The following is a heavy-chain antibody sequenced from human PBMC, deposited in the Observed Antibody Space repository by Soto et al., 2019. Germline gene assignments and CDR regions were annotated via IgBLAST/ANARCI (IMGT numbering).Heavy chain of an antibody. CDR3: ARSSGWPYYYYYCGKDV. D-gene: IGHD6-19*01. V-gene: IGHV5-51*01. CDR2: IYPGDSDT. CDR1: GYSFTSYW. J-gene: IGHJ6*04. Sequence: GESLKISCKGSGYSFTSYWIGWVRQMPGKGLEWMGIIYPGDSDTRYSPSFQGQVTISADKSISTAYLQWSSLKASDTAMYYCARSSGWPYYYYYCGKDVWGKGTTVTVSS.